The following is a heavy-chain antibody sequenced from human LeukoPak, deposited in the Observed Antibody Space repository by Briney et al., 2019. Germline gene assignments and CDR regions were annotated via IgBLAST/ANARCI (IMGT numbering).Heavy chain of an antibody. CDR3: ARAAGEMATIRY. D-gene: IGHD5-24*01. J-gene: IGHJ4*02. V-gene: IGHV3-30*04. CDR2: ISYDGSNN. CDR1: GFTFSSYA. Sequence: GGSLRLSCAASGFTFSSYAMHWVRQAPGKGLEWVAVISYDGSNNYYADSVKGRFTISRDNAKNSLYLQMNSLRAEDTAVYYCARAAGEMATIRYWGQGTLVTVSS.